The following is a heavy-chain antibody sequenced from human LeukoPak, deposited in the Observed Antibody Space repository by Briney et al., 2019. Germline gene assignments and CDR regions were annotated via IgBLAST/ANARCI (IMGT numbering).Heavy chain of an antibody. J-gene: IGHJ4*02. CDR3: AKDSGLYYYDSSAHQD. CDR1: GFTFGSYS. V-gene: IGHV3-23*01. Sequence: GGSLRLSCAASGFTFGSYSMTWVRQAPGKGLEWVSSISGSGGSTYYADSVNGRFTIPRDNSKNTLYLKMNSRRAEDTAVYYCAKDSGLYYYDSSAHQDWGQGTLVTVSS. D-gene: IGHD3-22*01. CDR2: ISGSGGST.